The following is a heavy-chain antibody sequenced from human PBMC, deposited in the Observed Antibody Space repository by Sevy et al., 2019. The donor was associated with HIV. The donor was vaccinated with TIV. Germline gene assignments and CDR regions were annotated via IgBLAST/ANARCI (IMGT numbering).Heavy chain of an antibody. D-gene: IGHD2-2*01. CDR2: FSFGCGKI. V-gene: IGHV3-23*01. J-gene: IGHJ4*02. CDR1: GFTFSNYA. CDR3: AREGCSRPHDY. Sequence: GGSLRLSCAASGFTFSNYAMSWVRQAPGKGLEWVATFSFGCGKINHADSVKGRFTISRDNFKNTLYLQMNSLRAEDTAVYYCAREGCSRPHDYWGQGTLVTVSS.